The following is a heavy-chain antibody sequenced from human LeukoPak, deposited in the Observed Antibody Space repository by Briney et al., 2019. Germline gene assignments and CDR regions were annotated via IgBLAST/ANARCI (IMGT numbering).Heavy chain of an antibody. J-gene: IGHJ4*02. Sequence: PGGSLRLSCAASGFTFSSYAMSWVRQAPGKGLEWVSYISSSSSTIYYADSVKGRFTISRDNAKNSLYLQMNSLRAEDTAVYYCARDRTADWGQGTLVTVSS. V-gene: IGHV3-48*01. CDR3: ARDRTAD. CDR1: GFTFSSYA. CDR2: ISSSSSTI.